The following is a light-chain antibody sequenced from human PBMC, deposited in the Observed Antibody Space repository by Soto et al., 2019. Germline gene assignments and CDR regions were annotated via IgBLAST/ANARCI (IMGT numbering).Light chain of an antibody. V-gene: IGLV2-8*01. CDR1: SSDVGGYNY. J-gene: IGLJ1*01. CDR2: EVS. Sequence: QSVLTQPPSASGSPGQSVTISCTGTSSDVGGYNYVSWYQQHPGKAPKVIIYEVSKRPSGVPDRFSGSKSGSTAPLTVSGLQAEDEAHYYCSSYAVTNIFVFGTGTKVTVL. CDR3: SSYAVTNIFV.